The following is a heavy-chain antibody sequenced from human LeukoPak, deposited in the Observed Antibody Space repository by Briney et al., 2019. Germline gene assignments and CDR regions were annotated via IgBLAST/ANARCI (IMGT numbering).Heavy chain of an antibody. CDR3: ARVRAYCGGDCYGPFDY. J-gene: IGHJ4*02. CDR2: IYTSGST. CDR1: GGSISSGSYY. V-gene: IGHV4-61*02. Sequence: SQTLSLTCTVSGGSISSGSYYWSWIRQPAGKGLEWIGRIYTSGSTNYNPSLKSRVTISVGTSKNQFSLKLSSVTAADTAVYYCARVRAYCGGDCYGPFDYWGQGTLVTVSS. D-gene: IGHD2-21*01.